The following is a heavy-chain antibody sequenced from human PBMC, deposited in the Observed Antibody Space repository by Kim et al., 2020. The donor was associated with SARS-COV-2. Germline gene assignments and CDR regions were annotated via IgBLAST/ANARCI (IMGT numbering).Heavy chain of an antibody. D-gene: IGHD2-15*01. V-gene: IGHV1-18*01. CDR3: ARVAPHGGSVLMEFDP. CDR2: ISAYNGNT. J-gene: IGHJ5*02. Sequence: ASVKVSCKASGYTFTSYGISWVRQAPGQGLEWMGWISAYNGNTNYAQKLQGRVTMTTDTSTSTAYMELRSLRSDDTAVYYCARVAPHGGSVLMEFDPWGQGTLVTVSS. CDR1: GYTFTSYG.